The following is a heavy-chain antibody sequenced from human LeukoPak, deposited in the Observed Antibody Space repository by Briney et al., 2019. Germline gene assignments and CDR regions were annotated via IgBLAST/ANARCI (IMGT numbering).Heavy chain of an antibody. J-gene: IGHJ5*02. CDR1: GGSIRISNYY. CDR3: ARGGITMVRGVTS. CDR2: IQYSGTT. D-gene: IGHD3-10*01. V-gene: IGHV4-61*05. Sequence: SETLSLTCTVSGGSIRISNYYWGWIRQPPGKGLVWIGHIQYSGTTNYNPSLKSRVIISVDKSKKQFSLKLSSVTAADTAVYYCARGGITMVRGVTSWGQGTLVTVSS.